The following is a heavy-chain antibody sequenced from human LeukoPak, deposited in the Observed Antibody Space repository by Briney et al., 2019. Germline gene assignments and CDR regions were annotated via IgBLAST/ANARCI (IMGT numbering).Heavy chain of an antibody. D-gene: IGHD3-10*01. CDR1: GYTFTSNY. CDR3: ARDRGKYLPFDY. J-gene: IGHJ4*02. V-gene: IGHV1-46*01. CDR2: IYPRDGST. Sequence: ASVKVSCKASGYTFTSNYIHWVRQAAGQGLEWMGMIYPRDGSTSYAQKFQGRVTVTRDTSISTAYMELSRLRSDDTAVYYCARDRGKYLPFDYWGQGTLVTVSS.